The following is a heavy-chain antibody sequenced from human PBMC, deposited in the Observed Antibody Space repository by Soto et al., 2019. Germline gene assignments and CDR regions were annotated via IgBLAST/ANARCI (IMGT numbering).Heavy chain of an antibody. J-gene: IGHJ6*01. CDR1: GFTFSSYG. CDR2: IWYDGSQT. Sequence: PGGSLRLSCAASGFTFSSYGMHWARQAPGKGLEWVAVIWYDGSQTRYADSVKGRFTISRDNFKNTLYLQMDSLRAEDTAVYMCARDFTVGAIYSGAYYYGSDVWGRGTTVTVSS. CDR3: ARDFTVGAIYSGAYYYGSDV. V-gene: IGHV3-33*01. D-gene: IGHD1-26*01.